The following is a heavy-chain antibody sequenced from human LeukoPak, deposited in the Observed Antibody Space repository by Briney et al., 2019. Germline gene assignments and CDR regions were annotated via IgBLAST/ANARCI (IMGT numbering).Heavy chain of an antibody. CDR1: GFSFSDYY. V-gene: IGHV3-11*01. J-gene: IGHJ4*02. D-gene: IGHD3-9*01. Sequence: PGGSLRLSCAASGFSFSDYYMSWIRQAPGKGLEWVSYISSSGSTIYYADSVKGRFTISRDNAKNSLYLQMNSLRAEDTAVYYCARLYYDILTGYYIFYFDYWGQGTLVTVSS. CDR3: ARLYYDILTGYYIFYFDY. CDR2: ISSSGSTI.